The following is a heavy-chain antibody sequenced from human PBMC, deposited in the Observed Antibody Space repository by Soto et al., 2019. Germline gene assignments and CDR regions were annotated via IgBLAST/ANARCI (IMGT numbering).Heavy chain of an antibody. Sequence: GESLKISCAASGFTFSTYSMNWVRQAPGKGLEWVAYINSTGTIKYYAGSVKGRFTISRDNAKNSLYLQMNSLRAEDTAVYYCARMSSSISPGGWGQGTLVTVSS. CDR2: INSTGTIK. V-gene: IGHV3-48*01. CDR1: GFTFSTYS. CDR3: ARMSSSISPGG. J-gene: IGHJ4*02. D-gene: IGHD2-2*01.